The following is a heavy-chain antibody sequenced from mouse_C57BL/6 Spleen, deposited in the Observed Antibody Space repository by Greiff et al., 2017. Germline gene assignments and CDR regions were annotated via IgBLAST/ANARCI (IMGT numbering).Heavy chain of an antibody. D-gene: IGHD1-1*01. CDR3: AARGRRY. J-gene: IGHJ2*01. V-gene: IGHV1-50*01. CDR2: IDPSDSYT. CDR1: GYTFTSYW. Sequence: VQLQQPGAELVKPGASVQLSCKASGYTFTSYWMQWVKQRPGQGLEWIGEIDPSDSYTNYNQKFKGKATLTVDTSSSTAYMQLSSLTSADSAVYYCAARGRRYWGQGTTLTVSS.